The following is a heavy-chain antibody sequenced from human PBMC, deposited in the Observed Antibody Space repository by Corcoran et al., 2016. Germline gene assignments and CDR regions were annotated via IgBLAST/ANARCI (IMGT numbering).Heavy chain of an antibody. CDR2: INPSGGST. Sequence: QVQLVQSGAEVKKPGASVKVSCKASGYTFTSYYMHWVRQAPRQGLEWMGIINPSGGSTSYAQKFQGRVTMTRDTSTSTVYRELSSLRSEDTAVYYCARDGLGGGFDYWGQGTLVTVSS. CDR1: GYTFTSYY. V-gene: IGHV1-46*01. D-gene: IGHD1-26*01. CDR3: ARDGLGGGFDY. J-gene: IGHJ4*02.